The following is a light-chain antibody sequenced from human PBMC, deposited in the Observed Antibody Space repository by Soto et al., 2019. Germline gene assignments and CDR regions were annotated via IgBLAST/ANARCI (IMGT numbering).Light chain of an antibody. V-gene: IGKV1-39*01. CDR1: QSISCY. CDR2: AAS. Sequence: DIQMTQSPSSLSASVGDRVTITSQAIQSISCYLNWYQQKPGEAPKLLIYAASSLQSRVPSRFSGSGSGTDFTLTICSLQPEDFATYYCQQSYSTAWRFGQGTKVEIK. CDR3: QQSYSTAWR. J-gene: IGKJ1*01.